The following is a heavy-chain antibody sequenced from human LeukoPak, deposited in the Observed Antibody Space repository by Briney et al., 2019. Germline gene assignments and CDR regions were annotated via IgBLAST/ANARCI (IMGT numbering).Heavy chain of an antibody. D-gene: IGHD6-13*01. J-gene: IGHJ3*02. V-gene: IGHV4-59*08. CDR3: ARYSWYPHAFDI. CDR2: IYYSGST. Sequence: SETLSLTCTVSGGSISSYYWSWIRQPPGKGLEWIGYIYYSGSTNYNPSLKSRVTISVDTSKNQFSLKLSSVTAADTAVYYCARYSWYPHAFDIWGQGTMVTVSS. CDR1: GGSISSYY.